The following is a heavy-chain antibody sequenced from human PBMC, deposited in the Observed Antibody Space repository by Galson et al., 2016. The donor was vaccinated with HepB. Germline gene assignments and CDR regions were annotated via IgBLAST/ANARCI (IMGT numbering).Heavy chain of an antibody. V-gene: IGHV5-51*01. Sequence: QSGAEVKKPGESLKISCKSFGYNFTNYWIAWVRQMPGKGLEWMAITHPGDSDTRCSPSFQGQVTISVDKSISTAFLQWSSLKASDTGMYYCARQQWAQVPDDAFDIWGQGAMVTVSS. CDR2: THPGDSDT. CDR1: GYNFTNYW. CDR3: ARQQWAQVPDDAFDI. J-gene: IGHJ3*02. D-gene: IGHD2-8*01.